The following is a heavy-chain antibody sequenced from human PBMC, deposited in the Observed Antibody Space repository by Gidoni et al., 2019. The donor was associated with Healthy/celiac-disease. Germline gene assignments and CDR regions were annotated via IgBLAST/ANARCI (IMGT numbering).Heavy chain of an antibody. CDR1: RVALSSSHW. V-gene: IGHV4-4*02. Sequence: QVPLQESGPGLVKPSGTLSLTCAVSRVALSSSHWWRCVRQPPGTGLEWIGGIYHSGSTTYNPSLTSRVTISVDKSKNQISLTLSSVTAADTAVYSCATGTCGGDCLERHDYFDYWGQGTLVTVSS. CDR2: IYHSGST. D-gene: IGHD2-21*02. CDR3: ATGTCGGDCLERHDYFDY. J-gene: IGHJ4*02.